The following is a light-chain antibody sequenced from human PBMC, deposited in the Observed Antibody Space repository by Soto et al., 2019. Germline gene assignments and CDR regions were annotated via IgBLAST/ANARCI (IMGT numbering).Light chain of an antibody. Sequence: QSALTQPASVSGSPGQSITISCTGTSSDVAAYNYVSWYQQHPGKAPKLMIYEVSNRPSGVSNRFSASKSGNTASLTISGLQAEDEADYYCSSYTSSSTLVFGGGTKVTVL. V-gene: IGLV2-14*01. CDR3: SSYTSSSTLV. CDR1: SSDVAAYNY. J-gene: IGLJ2*01. CDR2: EVS.